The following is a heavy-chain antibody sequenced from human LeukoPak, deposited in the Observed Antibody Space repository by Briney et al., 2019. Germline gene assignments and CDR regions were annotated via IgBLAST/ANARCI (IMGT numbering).Heavy chain of an antibody. Sequence: SETLSLTCTVSGGSISGYYWSWIRQPPGKGLEWIGEINHSGSTNYNPSLKSRVTISVDTSKNQFSLKLNSVTAADTAVYYCARGREAFDIWGQGTMVTVSS. V-gene: IGHV4-34*01. CDR3: ARGREAFDI. J-gene: IGHJ3*02. CDR1: GGSISGYY. CDR2: INHSGST.